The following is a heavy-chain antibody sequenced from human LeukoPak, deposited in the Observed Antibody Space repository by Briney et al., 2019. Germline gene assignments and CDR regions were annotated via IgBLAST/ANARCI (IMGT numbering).Heavy chain of an antibody. Sequence: GESLKISCKGSGYSFTSYWIGWVRQMPGKDLEWMGIIYPGDSDTIYSPSFQGQVTFSADKPINTAYLQWSSLKASDTAMYYCAKSRGANWYFDLWGRGTLVTVSS. CDR1: GYSFTSYW. V-gene: IGHV5-51*04. CDR2: IYPGDSDT. CDR3: AKSRGANWYFDL. D-gene: IGHD1-26*01. J-gene: IGHJ2*01.